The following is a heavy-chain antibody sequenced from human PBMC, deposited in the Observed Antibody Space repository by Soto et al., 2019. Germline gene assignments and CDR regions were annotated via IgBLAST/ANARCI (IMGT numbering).Heavy chain of an antibody. J-gene: IGHJ6*02. D-gene: IGHD1-26*01. CDR1: GFTFSSYG. CDR2: IWYDGSNK. CDR3: SRDFVVGGPTINYYYGMDV. V-gene: IGHV3-33*01. Sequence: GGSLRLSCAASGFTFSSYGMHWVRQAPGKGLERVAVIWYDGSNKYYADSVKGRFTISRDNSKNTLYLQMSSLGAEDTAVYYCSRDFVVGGPTINYYYGMDVWGQGTTVTV.